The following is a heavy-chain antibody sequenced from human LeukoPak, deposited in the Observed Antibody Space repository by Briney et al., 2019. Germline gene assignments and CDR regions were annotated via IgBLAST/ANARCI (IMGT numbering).Heavy chain of an antibody. CDR2: IYFTGST. CDR1: SGSISTYY. V-gene: IGHV4-59*12. Sequence: SETLSLTCTVSSGSISTYYWNWIRQTPGKGLEWLGNIYFTGSTKYNPSLKSRVTISLDTSKNQFSLYLSSVTAADTAVYYCARDKGFGEFNWFDPWGQGTLVTVSS. D-gene: IGHD3-10*01. J-gene: IGHJ5*02. CDR3: ARDKGFGEFNWFDP.